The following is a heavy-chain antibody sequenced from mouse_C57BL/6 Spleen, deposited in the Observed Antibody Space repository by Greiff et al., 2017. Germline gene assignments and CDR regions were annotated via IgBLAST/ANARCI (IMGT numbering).Heavy chain of an antibody. J-gene: IGHJ3*01. V-gene: IGHV5-9-1*02. CDR2: ISSGGNYI. CDR3: TSLYYYGSNQAWFAY. CDR1: GFTFSSYA. Sequence: EVKLMESGEGLVKPGGSLKLSCAASGFTFSSYAMSWVRQTPEKRLEWVAYISSGGNYIYYADTVKGRFTISRDNARNTLYLQMSNLKSEDTAMYYCTSLYYYGSNQAWFAYWGQGTLVTVSA. D-gene: IGHD1-1*01.